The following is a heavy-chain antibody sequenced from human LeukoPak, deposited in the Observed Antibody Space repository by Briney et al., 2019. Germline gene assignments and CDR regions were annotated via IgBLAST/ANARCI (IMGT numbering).Heavy chain of an antibody. CDR3: ARITSGSGYYFDY. J-gene: IGHJ4*02. CDR2: TRYWSNGYN. CDR1: ADCVSSNSAA. D-gene: IGHD6-19*01. Sequence: SQTLSLTCAISADCVSSNSAAWHWIRQSPSRGLEWLGRTRYWSNGYNDYAVSVKSRIAISPDTSKIQFALQLNTVTPEDTAVYYCARITSGSGYYFDYWGQGTLVTVSS. V-gene: IGHV6-1*01.